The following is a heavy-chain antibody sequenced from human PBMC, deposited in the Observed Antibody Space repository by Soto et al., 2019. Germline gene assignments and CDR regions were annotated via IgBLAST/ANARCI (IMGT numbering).Heavy chain of an antibody. J-gene: IGHJ3*02. CDR2: IYPGDSDT. Sequence: PGESLKISCRGSGYTFNTYWIGWVRQMPGKGLEWMGFIYPGDSDTTYSPSFQGQVTISVDKSISTAYLQWISLRASDTAMYYCARPWAVGATDAFDIWGLGTMVTVSS. CDR1: GYTFNTYW. CDR3: ARPWAVGATDAFDI. D-gene: IGHD1-26*01. V-gene: IGHV5-51*01.